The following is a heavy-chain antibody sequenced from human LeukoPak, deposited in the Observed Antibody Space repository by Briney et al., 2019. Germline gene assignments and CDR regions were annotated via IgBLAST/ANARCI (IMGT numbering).Heavy chain of an antibody. CDR2: ISSSSYI. D-gene: IGHD2-8*01. CDR3: ARVYAIAI. J-gene: IGHJ4*02. CDR1: GFTFSSYS. V-gene: IGHV3-21*05. Sequence: GGSLRLSCAASGFTFSSYSMNWVRQAPGKGLEWVSYISSSSYIYYADSVKGRFTISRDNAKNSLYLQMNSLRAEDTAVYYCARVYAIAIWGQGTLVTVSS.